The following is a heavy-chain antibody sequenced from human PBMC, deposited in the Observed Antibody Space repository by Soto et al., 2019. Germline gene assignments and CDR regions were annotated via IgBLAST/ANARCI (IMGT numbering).Heavy chain of an antibody. CDR1: GGSISTYS. Sequence: PSETLSLTCHVSGGSISTYSWTWVRQSPERGLEWIGYMYYNGNINYNPSLKRRVTISIDTSKNQFSLTLKSVAAADTAVYYCASGGNWFDPWGQGVLVTVSS. J-gene: IGHJ5*02. D-gene: IGHD3-16*01. CDR3: ASGGNWFDP. CDR2: MYYNGNI. V-gene: IGHV4-59*01.